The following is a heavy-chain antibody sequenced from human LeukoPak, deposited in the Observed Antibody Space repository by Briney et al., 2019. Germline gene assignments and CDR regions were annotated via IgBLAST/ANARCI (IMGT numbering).Heavy chain of an antibody. CDR1: GYTFTNYG. D-gene: IGHD2-15*01. V-gene: IGHV1-18*01. CDR2: ISTYDHDT. J-gene: IGHJ5*02. Sequence: GASVTVSFKASGYTFTNYGISWVRQAPGQGVEWMAWISTYDHDTNYAQKFRGRVTMTTDTSTSTAYMELRSLGSADTAVYYCVRDYFCSGGTCDDCFDPWGQGTLVTVSS. CDR3: VRDYFCSGGTCDDCFDP.